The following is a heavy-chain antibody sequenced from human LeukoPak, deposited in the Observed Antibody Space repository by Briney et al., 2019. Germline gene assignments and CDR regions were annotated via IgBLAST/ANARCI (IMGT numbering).Heavy chain of an antibody. CDR1: GGHLSGYY. J-gene: IGHJ4*02. CDR2: IYHNENTRST. V-gene: IGHV4-59*01. D-gene: IGHD6-19*01. CDR3: ASSPLISSGWLGFDY. Sequence: SETLALTCAVYGGHLSGYYWSWIRQPPGKGLEWIGDIYHNENTRSTNFNPSLKSRVTISIDSSKNQFSLKLSSVTAADSAVYYCASSPLISSGWLGFDYWGQGTLVTVSS.